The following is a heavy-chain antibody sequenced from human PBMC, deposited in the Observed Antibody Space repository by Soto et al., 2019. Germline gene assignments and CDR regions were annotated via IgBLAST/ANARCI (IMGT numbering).Heavy chain of an antibody. CDR3: ARGGRYCSSTSCPVGFDP. V-gene: IGHV3-30-3*01. Sequence: GWSLRLSCAASGFTFSSYAMHWVRQAPGKGLEWVAVISYDGSNKYYADSVKGRFTISRDNSKNTLYLQMNSLRAEDTAVYYCARGGRYCSSTSCPVGFDPWGQGTLVTVSS. J-gene: IGHJ5*02. D-gene: IGHD2-2*01. CDR1: GFTFSSYA. CDR2: ISYDGSNK.